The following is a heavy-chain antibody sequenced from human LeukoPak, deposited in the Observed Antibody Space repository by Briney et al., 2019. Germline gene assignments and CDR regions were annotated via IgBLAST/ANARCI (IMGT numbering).Heavy chain of an antibody. J-gene: IGHJ4*02. V-gene: IGHV1-24*01. CDR3: ATDLAGYSYATFDY. CDR1: GYTLTELS. CDR2: FDPEDGET. D-gene: IGHD5-18*01. Sequence: ASVKVSCKVSGYTLTELSMHWVRQAPGKGLEWMGGFDPEDGETIYAQKFQGRVTMTEDTSTDTAYVELSSLRSEDTAVYYCATDLAGYSYATFDYWGQGTLVTVSS.